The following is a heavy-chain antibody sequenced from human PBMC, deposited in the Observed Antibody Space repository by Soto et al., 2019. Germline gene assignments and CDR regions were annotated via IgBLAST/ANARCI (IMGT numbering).Heavy chain of an antibody. CDR2: IYYSGST. D-gene: IGHD5-12*01. V-gene: IGHV4-39*01. Sequence: SETLSLTCTVSGGSISSSSYYWGWIRQPPGKGLEWIGSIYYSGSTYYNQSLKSRVTISVDTSKNQFSLKLSSVTAADTAVYYCARRSEGTHIVATDGGFDYWGQGTLVTVSS. CDR3: ARRSEGTHIVATDGGFDY. CDR1: GGSISSSSYY. J-gene: IGHJ4*02.